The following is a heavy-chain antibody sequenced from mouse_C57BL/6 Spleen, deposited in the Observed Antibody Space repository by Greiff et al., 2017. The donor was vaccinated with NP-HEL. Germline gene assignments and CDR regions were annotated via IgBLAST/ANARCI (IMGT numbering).Heavy chain of an antibody. Sequence: EVKLMESGGGLVKPGGSLKLSCAASGFTFSSYAMSWVRQTPEKRLEWVATISDGGSYTYYPDNVKGRFTISSDNAKNNLYLQMSHLKSEVTAMYYCALIYYDYDAALYYAMDYGGQGTSVPVSS. D-gene: IGHD2-4*01. V-gene: IGHV5-4*03. J-gene: IGHJ4*01. CDR1: GFTFSSYA. CDR2: ISDGGSYT. CDR3: ALIYYDYDAALYYAMDY.